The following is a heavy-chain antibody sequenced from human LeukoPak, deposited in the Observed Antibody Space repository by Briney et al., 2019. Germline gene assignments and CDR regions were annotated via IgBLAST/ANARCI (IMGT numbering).Heavy chain of an antibody. J-gene: IGHJ4*02. CDR1: GGSISSYY. CDR3: ARHSSSWYFYFDY. Sequence: SETLSLTCTVSGGSISSYYWSWIRQPPGKGLEWIGYIYNSGSTNYNPSLKSRVTISVDTSKNQFSLKLSSVTAADTAVYYCARHSSSWYFYFDYWGQGTLVTVSS. CDR2: IYNSGST. V-gene: IGHV4-59*01. D-gene: IGHD6-13*01.